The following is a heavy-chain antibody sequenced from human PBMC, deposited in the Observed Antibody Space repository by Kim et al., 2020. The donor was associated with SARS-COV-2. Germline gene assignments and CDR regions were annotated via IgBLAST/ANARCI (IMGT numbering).Heavy chain of an antibody. CDR3: ARQLTDYYDSSYYFDY. CDR1: GFTVSSNY. CDR2: IYSGGST. Sequence: GGSLRLSCAASGFTVSSNYMSWVRQAPGKGLEWVSVIYSGGSTYYADSVKGRFTISRDNSKNTLYLQMNSLRAEDTAVYYCARQLTDYYDSSYYFDYWGQGTLVTVSS. V-gene: IGHV3-53*01. D-gene: IGHD3-22*01. J-gene: IGHJ4*02.